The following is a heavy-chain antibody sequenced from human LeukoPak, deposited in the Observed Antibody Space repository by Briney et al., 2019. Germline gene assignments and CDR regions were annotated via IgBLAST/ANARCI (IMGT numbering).Heavy chain of an antibody. D-gene: IGHD6-19*01. CDR2: IYHSGNT. Sequence: KPSGTLSLTCAVSGGSISSNNWWSWVRQPPGRGLEWSGEIYHSGNTKYNPSLKSRVTISVDKSNNQFSLKLTSVTAADTAVYFCASGDSSGWSYEHDYWGQGTQVTVSS. J-gene: IGHJ4*02. CDR3: ASGDSSGWSYEHDY. V-gene: IGHV4-4*02. CDR1: GGSISSNNW.